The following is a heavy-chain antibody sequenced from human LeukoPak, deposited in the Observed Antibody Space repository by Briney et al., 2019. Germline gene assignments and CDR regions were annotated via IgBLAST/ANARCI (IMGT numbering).Heavy chain of an antibody. CDR3: SGSYIYHYYYYMDV. CDR2: IYYSGST. CDR1: GGSISSSSHY. Sequence: SETLSLTCTVSGGSISSSSHYWGWIRQPPGKGLEWIGYIYYSGSTNYNPSLKSRVTISVDKSKNQFSLKLSSVTAADTAVYYCSGSYIYHYYYYMDVWGKGTTVTISS. D-gene: IGHD1-26*01. J-gene: IGHJ6*03. V-gene: IGHV4-61*05.